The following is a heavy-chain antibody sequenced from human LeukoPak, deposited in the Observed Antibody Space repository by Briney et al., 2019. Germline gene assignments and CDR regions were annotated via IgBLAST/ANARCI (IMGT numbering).Heavy chain of an antibody. Sequence: ASVKVSCKASGYTFTAHYIHWVRQAPGQGLEWMGQIHSNSGGEKYAQKFQGRVTVLRDTSINTIYMELTSPTSDDTAVYYCAREPYSSSSDRHGRTFDYWGQGTLVTVSS. CDR3: AREPYSSSSDRHGRTFDY. V-gene: IGHV1-2*06. CDR2: IHSNSGGE. CDR1: GYTFTAHY. D-gene: IGHD6-6*01. J-gene: IGHJ4*02.